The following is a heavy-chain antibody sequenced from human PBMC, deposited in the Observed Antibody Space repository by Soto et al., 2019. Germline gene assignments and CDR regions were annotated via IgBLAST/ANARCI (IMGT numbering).Heavy chain of an antibody. CDR1: GFTFSSYS. CDR3: AKELVATMRYNGMEV. J-gene: IGHJ6*02. V-gene: IGHV3-48*01. Sequence: GGSLRLSCAASGFTFSSYSMNWVRQAPGKGLEWVSYISSSSSTIYYADSVKGRFTISRDNAKNSLYLQMNSLRVEDTAVYYCAKELVATMRYNGMEVWGQGTTVTVSS. CDR2: ISSSSSTI. D-gene: IGHD5-12*01.